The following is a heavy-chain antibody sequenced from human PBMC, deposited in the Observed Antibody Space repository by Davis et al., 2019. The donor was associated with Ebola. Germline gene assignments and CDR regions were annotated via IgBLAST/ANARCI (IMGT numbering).Heavy chain of an antibody. J-gene: IGHJ6*02. Sequence: ASVKVSCKASGYTFTSYGISWVRQAPGQGLEWMGWINTYNGNTNYAQKLQGRVTMTTDTSTSTAYMELRSLRSDDTAVYYCARPPPTRYYGMDVWGQGTTVTVSS. V-gene: IGHV1-18*01. CDR2: INTYNGNT. CDR3: ARPPPTRYYGMDV. D-gene: IGHD4-17*01. CDR1: GYTFTSYG.